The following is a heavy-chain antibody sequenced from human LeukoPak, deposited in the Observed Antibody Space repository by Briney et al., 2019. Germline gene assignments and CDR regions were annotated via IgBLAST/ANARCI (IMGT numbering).Heavy chain of an antibody. D-gene: IGHD6-13*01. CDR1: GFTFANYA. V-gene: IGHV3-23*01. CDR2: ISGSGGST. J-gene: IGHJ4*02. CDR3: AKDQKSIAATGYDY. Sequence: PGGSLRLSCAASGFTFANYAMSLVRQGPGKGLEWVSTISGSGGSTYYADSVKGRFTISRDNSKNTLFLQMNSLRADDTAVYFCAKDQKSIAATGYDYWGQGTLVTVSS.